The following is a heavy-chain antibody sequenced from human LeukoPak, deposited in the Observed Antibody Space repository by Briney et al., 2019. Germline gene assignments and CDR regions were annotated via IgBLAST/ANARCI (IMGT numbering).Heavy chain of an antibody. D-gene: IGHD1-26*01. Sequence: SETLSLTCTVSGGSISTSSYSWGWICQPPGEGLERIGTIYYTGSTNYNPSLKSRVTISVDTSKNQFSLKLNSVTAADTAVYYCARVPVNIWENWFDPWGQGTLVTVSS. V-gene: IGHV4-39*07. CDR1: GGSISTSSYS. CDR2: IYYTGST. J-gene: IGHJ5*02. CDR3: ARVPVNIWENWFDP.